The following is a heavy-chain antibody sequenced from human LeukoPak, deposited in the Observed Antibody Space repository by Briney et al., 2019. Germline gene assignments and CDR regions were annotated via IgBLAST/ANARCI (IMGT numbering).Heavy chain of an antibody. CDR1: GYTFTGYY. V-gene: IGHV1-2*02. Sequence: GASVKVSCKASGYTFTGYYMHWVRQAPGQGLEWMGWINPNSGGTNYAQKFQGRVTMTRDTSISTAYMELSKLRSDDTAVYYCAKEYCSSTSCSSGFDPWGQGTLVTVSS. CDR2: INPNSGGT. D-gene: IGHD2-2*01. CDR3: AKEYCSSTSCSSGFDP. J-gene: IGHJ5*02.